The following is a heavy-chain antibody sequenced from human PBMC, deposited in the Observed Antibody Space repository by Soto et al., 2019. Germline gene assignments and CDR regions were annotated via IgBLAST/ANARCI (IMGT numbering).Heavy chain of an antibody. CDR1: GFTVSSNY. CDR2: IYSGGST. CDR3: AAEYSSSWYTTFDI. J-gene: IGHJ3*02. Sequence: PGGSLRLSCEASGFTVSSNYMSWVRQAPGKGLEWASVIYSGGSTHYADSVKGRFTISRDNSKNTLYLQMNSLRAEDTAVYYCAAEYSSSWYTTFDIWGQGTMVTVS. V-gene: IGHV3-53*01. D-gene: IGHD6-13*01.